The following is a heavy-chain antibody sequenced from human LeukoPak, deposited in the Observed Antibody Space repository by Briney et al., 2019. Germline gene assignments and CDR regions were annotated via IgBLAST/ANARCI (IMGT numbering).Heavy chain of an antibody. V-gene: IGHV1-18*04. CDR2: ISAYNGNT. Sequence: ASVKVSCKASGYTCTSYGISWVRQAPGQGLEWMGWISAYNGNTNYAQKLQGRVTMTTDTSTSTAYMELRSLRSDDTAVYYCARDLTQDDAFDIWGQGTMVTVSS. CDR1: GYTCTSYG. J-gene: IGHJ3*02. D-gene: IGHD2-21*02. CDR3: ARDLTQDDAFDI.